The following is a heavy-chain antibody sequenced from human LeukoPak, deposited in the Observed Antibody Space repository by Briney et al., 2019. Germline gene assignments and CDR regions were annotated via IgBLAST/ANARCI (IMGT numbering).Heavy chain of an antibody. J-gene: IGHJ3*02. CDR1: GDSISTSNYY. Sequence: SETLSLTCTVSGDSISTSNYYWGWIRQPPGKGLEWIGNIYYSGSAYYKPSSKSRVTISVDTSKNQFSLKLTSVTAADTAVYYCARAGTGDSSARRAFDIWGQGTMVTVSS. CDR3: ARAGTGDSSARRAFDI. V-gene: IGHV4-39*07. CDR2: IYYSGSA. D-gene: IGHD3-22*01.